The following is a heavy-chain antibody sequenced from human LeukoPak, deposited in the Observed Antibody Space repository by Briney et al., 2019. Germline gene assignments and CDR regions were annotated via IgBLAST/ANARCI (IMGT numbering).Heavy chain of an antibody. D-gene: IGHD6-13*01. Sequence: ASVKVSCKASGYTFTSYAMHWVRQAPGQRLEWMGWINAGNGNTKYSQKFQGRVTITRDTSASTAYMELSSLRSEDTAVCYCAREGGKGSSSPRKYYFDYWGQGTLVTVSS. J-gene: IGHJ4*02. CDR1: GYTFTSYA. CDR3: AREGGKGSSSPRKYYFDY. V-gene: IGHV1-3*01. CDR2: INAGNGNT.